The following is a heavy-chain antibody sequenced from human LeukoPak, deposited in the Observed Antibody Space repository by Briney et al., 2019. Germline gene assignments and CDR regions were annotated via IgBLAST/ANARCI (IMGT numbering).Heavy chain of an antibody. CDR3: ARDRSTNSYAEYFFDY. V-gene: IGHV3-21*01. Sequence: GESLRLSCAASGFTFSTYSMNWVRQAPGKGLEWVSSISSSSSYIYYADSVKGRFTISRDNAKNSLFLQMNSLRAEDTALYYCARDRSTNSYAEYFFDYWGQGTLVTVSS. CDR2: ISSSSSYI. J-gene: IGHJ4*02. CDR1: GFTFSTYS. D-gene: IGHD5-18*01.